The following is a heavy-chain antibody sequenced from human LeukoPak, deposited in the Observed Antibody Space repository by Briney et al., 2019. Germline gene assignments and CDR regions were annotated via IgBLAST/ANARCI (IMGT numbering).Heavy chain of an antibody. CDR2: IYYSGST. J-gene: IGHJ6*03. CDR3: AAGVRRTPPRAGYYYYMDV. Sequence: SETLSLTCTVSGGSISSYYWSWIRQPPGKGLEWIGYIYYSGSTNYNPSLKSRVTISVDTSKNQFSLKLSSVTAADTAVYYCAAGVRRTPPRAGYYYYMDVWGKGTTVTVSS. D-gene: IGHD1/OR15-1a*01. V-gene: IGHV4-59*01. CDR1: GGSISSYY.